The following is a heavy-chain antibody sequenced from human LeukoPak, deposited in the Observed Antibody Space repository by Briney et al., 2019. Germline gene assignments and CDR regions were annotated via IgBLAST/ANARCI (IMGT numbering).Heavy chain of an antibody. CDR3: ARLYDSGSYYNSNFGY. D-gene: IGHD3-10*01. CDR2: IYPDDSDT. J-gene: IGHJ4*02. CDR1: GYRFTSYW. Sequence: GESLKISCQGSGYRFTSYWIGWVRQMPGKGLEWMGIIYPDDSDTRYSPSFQGQVTISADKSISTAYLQWSSLKASDTAMYYCARLYDSGSYYNSNFGYWGQGTLVTVSS. V-gene: IGHV5-51*01.